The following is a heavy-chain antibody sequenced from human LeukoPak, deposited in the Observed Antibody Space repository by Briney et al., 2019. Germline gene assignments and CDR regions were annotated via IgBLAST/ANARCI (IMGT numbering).Heavy chain of an antibody. CDR3: ARVVRSGYIKDYFDY. D-gene: IGHD5-24*01. Sequence: GGSLRLSCAASGFTFSDYYMSWIRQAPGKGLEWVSYISSSGSTIYYADSVKGRFTISRDNAKNSLYLQMNSLRAEDTAVYYCARVVRSGYIKDYFDYWGQGTLVTVSS. J-gene: IGHJ4*02. CDR2: ISSSGSTI. CDR1: GFTFSDYY. V-gene: IGHV3-11*01.